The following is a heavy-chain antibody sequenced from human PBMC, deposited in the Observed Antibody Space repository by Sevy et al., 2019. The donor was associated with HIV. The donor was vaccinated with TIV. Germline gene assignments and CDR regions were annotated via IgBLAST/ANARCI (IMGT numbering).Heavy chain of an antibody. CDR2: IYYSGST. CDR3: ARERRCSGGSCYLSDNWFDP. CDR1: GGSISSYY. J-gene: IGHJ5*02. D-gene: IGHD2-15*01. Sequence: SETLSLTCTVSGGSISSYYWSWIRQPPGKGLEWIGYIYYSGSTNYNPSLKSRVTISVDTSKNQFSLKLSSVTAADTAVYYCARERRCSGGSCYLSDNWFDPWGQGTLVTVSS. V-gene: IGHV4-59*01.